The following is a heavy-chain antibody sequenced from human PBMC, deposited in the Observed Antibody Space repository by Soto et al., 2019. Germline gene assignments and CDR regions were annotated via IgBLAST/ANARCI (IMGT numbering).Heavy chain of an antibody. J-gene: IGHJ4*02. CDR3: VESDSSGYLGKC. V-gene: IGHV3-72*01. CDR1: GFTLSDYY. CDR2: TRDKARSYTT. D-gene: IGHD3-22*01. Sequence: EVQLVESGGGLVQPGGSLRLSCAASGFTLSDYYIDWVRQAPGKGLEWIGRTRDKARSYTTEYAASVEGRFTISRDDAKNALYLQVNSLKAGETAVYYCVESDSSGYLGKCWGQGTLVTVSS.